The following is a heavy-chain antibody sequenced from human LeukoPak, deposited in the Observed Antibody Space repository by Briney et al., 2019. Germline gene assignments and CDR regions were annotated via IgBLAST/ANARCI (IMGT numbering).Heavy chain of an antibody. CDR1: GFTFSSYA. V-gene: IGHV3-30-3*01. J-gene: IGHJ4*02. CDR2: ISYDGSNK. D-gene: IGHD3-3*01. CDR3: ARAESGYGLFDY. Sequence: GGSLRLSCAASGFTFSSYAMHWVRQAPGKGLEWVAVISYDGSNKYYADSVKGRFTISRDNSKNTLYLQMNSLRAEDTAVYYCARAESGYGLFDYWGLGTLVTVSS.